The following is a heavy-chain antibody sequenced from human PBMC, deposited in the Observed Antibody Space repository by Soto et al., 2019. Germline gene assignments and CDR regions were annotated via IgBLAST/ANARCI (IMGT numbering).Heavy chain of an antibody. CDR2: IYYSGNT. D-gene: IGHD3-16*01. CDR3: AREGGESSDGLYYFDS. J-gene: IGHJ4*02. V-gene: IGHV4-30-4*01. CDR1: GGSTSSDNY. Sequence: SETLSLTCTVSGGSTSSDNYWSWIRQPPGKGLEWIGHIYYSGNTDYNPSLKSRLAISIDTSKNQFSLKLSSVTATDTAVYFCAREGGESSDGLYYFDSWGQGSLVTVSS.